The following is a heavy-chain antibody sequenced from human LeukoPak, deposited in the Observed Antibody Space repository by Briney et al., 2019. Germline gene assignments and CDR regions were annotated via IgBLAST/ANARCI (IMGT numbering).Heavy chain of an antibody. D-gene: IGHD3-22*01. J-gene: IGHJ4*02. CDR2: IYYSGST. CDR3: ARVRSDYDSSGYYYGQHFDY. V-gene: IGHV4-59*01. Sequence: SETLSLTCTVSGGSISSYYWSWIRQPPGKGLEWIGYIYYSGSTNYNPSLKSRVTISVDTSKNQFSLKLSSVTAADTAVYYCARVRSDYDSSGYYYGQHFDYWGQGTLVTVSS. CDR1: GGSISSYY.